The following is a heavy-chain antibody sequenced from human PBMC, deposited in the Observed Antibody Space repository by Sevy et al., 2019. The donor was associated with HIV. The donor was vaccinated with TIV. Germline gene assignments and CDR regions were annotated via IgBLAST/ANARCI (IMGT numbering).Heavy chain of an antibody. D-gene: IGHD3-10*01. CDR2: IYYSGRT. Sequence: SETLSLTCTVSGGSISSGGYYWSWIRQHPGKGLEWIGYIYYSGRTYYNPSLKSRVTISVDTSKNQFSLKLSSVTAADTAVYYCARVGHYYGSGSYYTRGGFDYWGQGTLVNVSS. V-gene: IGHV4-31*03. CDR3: ARVGHYYGSGSYYTRGGFDY. J-gene: IGHJ4*02. CDR1: GGSISSGGYY.